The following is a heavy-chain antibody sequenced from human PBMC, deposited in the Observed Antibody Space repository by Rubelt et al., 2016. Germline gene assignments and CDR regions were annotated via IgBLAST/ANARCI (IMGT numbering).Heavy chain of an antibody. V-gene: IGHV4-39*07. Sequence: QLQLQESGPGLVKPSEALSLTCTVSGGSISSSSYYWGWIRQPPGKGLEWIGSIYYRGSTYYNPSLKSRVTRSVDTSKNQFSLNLSSVTAADTAVYYCAREGGTTLTTRYKFDYWGQGTLVTVSS. D-gene: IGHD4-17*01. CDR2: IYYRGST. CDR1: GGSISSSSYY. CDR3: AREGGTTLTTRYKFDY. J-gene: IGHJ4*02.